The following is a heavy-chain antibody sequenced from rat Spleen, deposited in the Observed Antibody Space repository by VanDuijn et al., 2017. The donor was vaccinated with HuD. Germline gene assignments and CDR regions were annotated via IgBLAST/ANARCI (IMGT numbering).Heavy chain of an antibody. CDR3: ARGTGTAPYFDY. Sequence: QVQLKESGPGLVQPSQTLSLTCNVSGFSLISNSVHWVRQPPGKGLEWMGTIWAGGGTNYNSAVQSRLSISRDTSKSQVFLKINSLQTEDIATYYCARGTGTAPYFDYWGQGVMVTVSS. V-gene: IGHV2-1*01. CDR2: IWAGGGT. CDR1: GFSLISNS. D-gene: IGHD1-2*01. J-gene: IGHJ2*01.